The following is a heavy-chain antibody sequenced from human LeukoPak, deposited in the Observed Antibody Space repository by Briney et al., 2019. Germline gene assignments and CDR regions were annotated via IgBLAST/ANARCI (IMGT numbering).Heavy chain of an antibody. V-gene: IGHV4-34*09. D-gene: IGHD1-1*01. Sequence: SETLSLTCAVYGGSFSGYYWSWIRQPPGKGLEWIGYIYYSGSTYYNPSLKSRVTISVDTSKNQFSLKLSSVTAADTAVYYCARAPTAPLAQSVDAFDIWGQGTMVTVSS. CDR3: ARAPTAPLAQSVDAFDI. CDR1: GGSFSGYY. CDR2: IYYSGST. J-gene: IGHJ3*02.